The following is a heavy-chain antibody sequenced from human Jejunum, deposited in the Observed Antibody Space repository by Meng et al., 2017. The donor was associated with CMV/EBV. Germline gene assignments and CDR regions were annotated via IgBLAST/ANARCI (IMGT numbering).Heavy chain of an antibody. CDR3: ARLSDS. D-gene: IGHD2-15*01. CDR2: ITGSGGNT. J-gene: IGHJ4*02. CDR1: GFTFSSHS. V-gene: IGHV3-23*01. Sequence: LGLSCSASGFTFSSHSMSWVRQAPGKGLKWVASITGSGGNTYYADSVKGRFTISRDNSKNTLYLQVNSLRADDTAVYYCARLSDSWGQGTRVTVSS.